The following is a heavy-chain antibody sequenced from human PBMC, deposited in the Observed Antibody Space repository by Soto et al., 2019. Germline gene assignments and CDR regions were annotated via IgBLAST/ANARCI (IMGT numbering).Heavy chain of an antibody. J-gene: IGHJ6*02. CDR3: ARGLLWFGESNMDV. CDR1: GFSISSSNL. V-gene: IGHV4-4*02. D-gene: IGHD3-10*01. CDR2: IYHSGST. Sequence: SETLSLTCAFSGFSISSSNLWSWVRPPPGKGLEWIGEIYHSGSTNYNPSLKSRVTISVDKSKNQFSLKLSSVTAADTAVYYCARGLLWFGESNMDVWGQGTKVTVSS.